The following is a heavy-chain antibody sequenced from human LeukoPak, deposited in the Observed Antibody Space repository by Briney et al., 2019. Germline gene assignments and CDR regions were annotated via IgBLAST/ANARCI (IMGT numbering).Heavy chain of an antibody. V-gene: IGHV5-51*01. D-gene: IGHD6-13*01. CDR2: IYPADSET. CDR1: GYTFANYW. Sequence: GESLKISCKVSGYTFANYWIGWVRQMPGKGLEWMGIIYPADSETRYSPSFQGQVTISVDKSISTAYLQWSSLKASDSAMYYCVRHGLGSSWFGFDYWGQGTLVTVSS. J-gene: IGHJ4*02. CDR3: VRHGLGSSWFGFDY.